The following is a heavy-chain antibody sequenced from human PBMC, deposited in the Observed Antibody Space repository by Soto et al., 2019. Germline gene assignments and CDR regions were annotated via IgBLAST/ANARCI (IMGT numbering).Heavy chain of an antibody. CDR1: GFSLSTSGVG. CDR3: AHRLPHYYDSSGYLS. J-gene: IGHJ4*02. D-gene: IGHD3-22*01. V-gene: IGHV2-5*02. Sequence: QITLKESGPTLVKPTQTLTLTCTFSGFSLSTSGVGVGWIRQPPGKALEWLALIYWDDDKRYSPSLKSRLTIXMDLSXXQVVLTMTNMDPVDTATYYCAHRLPHYYDSSGYLSWGQGALVTVSS. CDR2: IYWDDDK.